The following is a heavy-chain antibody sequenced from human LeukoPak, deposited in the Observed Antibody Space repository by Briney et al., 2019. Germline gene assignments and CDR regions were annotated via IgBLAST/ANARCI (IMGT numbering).Heavy chain of an antibody. J-gene: IGHJ6*04. CDR1: GFSLSSYS. CDR3: AGDSQRGYSMDV. Sequence: GGSLRLSCAASGFSLSSYSMDWVRQAPGKGLEWLSYIGYGGNIYYADSVKGRFTISRDNAENSVYLHMNSLRAEDTALYYCAGDSQRGYSMDVWGKGTTVTVSS. CDR2: IGYGGNI. V-gene: IGHV3-21*05. D-gene: IGHD1-1*01.